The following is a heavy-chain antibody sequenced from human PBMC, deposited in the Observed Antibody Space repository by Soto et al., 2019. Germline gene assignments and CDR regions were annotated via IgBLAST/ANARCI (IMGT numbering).Heavy chain of an antibody. CDR3: AKDTYYYSSSGYYVFDS. CDR2: IYYSGST. J-gene: IGHJ4*02. CDR1: GGSISSSSYY. Sequence: ASETLSLTCTVSGGSISSSSYYWGWIRQPPGKGLEWIGSIYYSGSTYYNPSLKSRVTISVDNSKDTVYLQMNSLRAEDTAVYYCAKDTYYYSSSGYYVFDSWGQGTLVTVSS. V-gene: IGHV4-39*02. D-gene: IGHD3-22*01.